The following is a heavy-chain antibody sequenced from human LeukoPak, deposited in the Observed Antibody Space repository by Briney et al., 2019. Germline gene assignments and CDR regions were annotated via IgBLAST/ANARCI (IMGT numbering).Heavy chain of an antibody. CDR1: GFTFSSYG. D-gene: IGHD6-6*01. J-gene: IGHJ4*02. Sequence: GGSLRLSCAASGFTFSSYGMHWVRRAPGKGLEWVAVIWYDGSDKYYADSVKGRFTISRDNSKNTLFLEMNSLRAEDTAVYYCARDVSSGREYYFDYWGQGTLVTVSS. CDR3: ARDVSSGREYYFDY. V-gene: IGHV3-33*01. CDR2: IWYDGSDK.